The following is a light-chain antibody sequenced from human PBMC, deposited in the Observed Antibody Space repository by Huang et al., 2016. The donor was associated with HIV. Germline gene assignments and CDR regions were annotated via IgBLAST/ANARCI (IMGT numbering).Light chain of an antibody. V-gene: IGKV4-1*01. Sequence: DIVVTQSPDSLALSLGGRAAINCTASQIVLKTSNHKNCLSWYQLKPGQPPKLLIYWASTRESGVPDRFSGSGSGTHFTLTIASLQAEDVAVYYCHQYYDTPQTFGQGTKVEVK. CDR1: QIVLKTSNHKNC. J-gene: IGKJ1*01. CDR3: HQYYDTPQT. CDR2: WAS.